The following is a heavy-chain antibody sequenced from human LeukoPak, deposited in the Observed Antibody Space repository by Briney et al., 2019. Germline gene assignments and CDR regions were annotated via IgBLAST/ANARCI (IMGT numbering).Heavy chain of an antibody. CDR1: GFTFSSYA. J-gene: IGHJ4*02. Sequence: GGSLRLSCAASGFTFSSYAMSWVRQAPGKGLEWVSAISGSGGSTYYADSVKGRFTISRDNSKNTLYLQMNSLRAEDTAVYYCAKSGRVFIAAAGIGGDYWGQGTLVTVSS. D-gene: IGHD6-13*01. V-gene: IGHV3-23*01. CDR2: ISGSGGST. CDR3: AKSGRVFIAAAGIGGDY.